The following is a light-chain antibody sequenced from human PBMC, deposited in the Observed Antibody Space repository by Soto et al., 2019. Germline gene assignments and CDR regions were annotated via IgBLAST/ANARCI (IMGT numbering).Light chain of an antibody. Sequence: QSVLTQPASVSGSPGQSITISCTGTSSDVGAYNFVSWYQQHPGKVPNLFIYEVSSRPSGVSNRFSGSKSGNTASLTISGLQAEDEAEYYCSAYTTSDTWVFGGGTKLTVL. CDR3: SAYTTSDTWV. CDR2: EVS. V-gene: IGLV2-14*01. CDR1: SSDVGAYNF. J-gene: IGLJ3*02.